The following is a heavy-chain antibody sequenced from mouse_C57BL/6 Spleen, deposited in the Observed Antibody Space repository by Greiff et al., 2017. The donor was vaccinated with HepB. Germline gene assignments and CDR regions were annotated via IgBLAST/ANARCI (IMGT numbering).Heavy chain of an antibody. CDR3: ARYDGYYVARFAY. CDR2: IYPGSGST. Sequence: QVQLQQPGAELVKPGASVKMSCKASGYTFTSYWITWVKQRPGQGLEWIGDIYPGSGSTNYNEKFKSKATLTVDTSSSTAYMQLSSLTSEDSAVYYCARYDGYYVARFAYWGQGTLVTVSA. V-gene: IGHV1-55*01. D-gene: IGHD2-3*01. CDR1: GYTFTSYW. J-gene: IGHJ3*01.